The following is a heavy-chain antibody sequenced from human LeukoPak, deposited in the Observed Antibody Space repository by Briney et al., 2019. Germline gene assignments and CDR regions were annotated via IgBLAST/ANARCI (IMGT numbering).Heavy chain of an antibody. CDR3: ARIHRRADSSGYYYEDWYFDL. Sequence: SETLSLTCAVYGGSFSGYYWSWIRQPPGKGLEWIGEINHSGSTNYNPSLKSRVTISVDTSKNQFSLKLRSVTAADTAVYYCARIHRRADSSGYYYEDWYFDLWGRGTLVTVSS. CDR2: INHSGST. J-gene: IGHJ2*01. V-gene: IGHV4-34*01. D-gene: IGHD3-22*01. CDR1: GGSFSGYY.